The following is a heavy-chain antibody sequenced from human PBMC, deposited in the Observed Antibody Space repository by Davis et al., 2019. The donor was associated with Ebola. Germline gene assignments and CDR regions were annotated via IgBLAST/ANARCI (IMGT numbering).Heavy chain of an antibody. CDR1: GYTFTSYA. CDR3: ARVVLGFFASARYYFDY. D-gene: IGHD2/OR15-2a*01. Sequence: ASVKVSCKASGYTFTSYAMTWVRQAPGQGLEWMGWISAYNGNTNYAQKLQGRVTMTTDTSTSTAYMELRSLRSDDTAVYYCARVVLGFFASARYYFDYWGQGTLVTVSS. V-gene: IGHV1-18*01. J-gene: IGHJ4*02. CDR2: ISAYNGNT.